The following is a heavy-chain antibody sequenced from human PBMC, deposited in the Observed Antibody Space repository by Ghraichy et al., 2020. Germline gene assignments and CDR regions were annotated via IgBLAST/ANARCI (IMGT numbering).Heavy chain of an antibody. V-gene: IGHV1-18*04. Sequence: SVKVSCKASGYTFTTYDASWVLPAPRQGLEWMGWIIGYSGNTNYAQILQGRVTMTTDKYTSTAYMELRSLRSDDTAVYYCARFPRGISSSSEWGQGTLVAVSS. CDR1: GYTFTTYD. CDR2: IIGYSGNT. D-gene: IGHD6-6*01. J-gene: IGHJ4*02. CDR3: ARFPRGISSSSE.